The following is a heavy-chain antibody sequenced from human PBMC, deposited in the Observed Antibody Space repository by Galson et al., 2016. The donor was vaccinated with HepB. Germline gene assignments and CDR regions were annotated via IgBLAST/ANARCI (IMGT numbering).Heavy chain of an antibody. J-gene: IGHJ4*02. CDR1: GFTFGVYA. CDR3: TPTWLGVETSS. V-gene: IGHV3-49*03. D-gene: IGHD1-26*01. CDR2: IRSNTYGGTT. Sequence: SLRLSCAASGFTFGVYAMSWFRQAPGKGLEWVGFIRSNTYGGTTEYAASVKGRFTISRDDSNSIAYLQMNSLKTEDTAVYSCTPTWLGVETSSWGQGNLGTGAS.